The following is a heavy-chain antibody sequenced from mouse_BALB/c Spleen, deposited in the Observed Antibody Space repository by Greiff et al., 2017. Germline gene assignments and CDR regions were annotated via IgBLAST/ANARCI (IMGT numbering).Heavy chain of an antibody. Sequence: VQLKESGPGLVAPSQCLSITCTVSGFSLTSYGVHWVPQPPGKGLEWLGVICAGGSTNYNSALMSRLSISKDNSKSHIFLQMNSLQTDDTAMYYGARKQENMDYWGQGTSVTVSS. J-gene: IGHJ4*01. V-gene: IGHV2-9*02. CDR2: ICAGGST. CDR3: ARKQENMDY. CDR1: GFSLTSYG.